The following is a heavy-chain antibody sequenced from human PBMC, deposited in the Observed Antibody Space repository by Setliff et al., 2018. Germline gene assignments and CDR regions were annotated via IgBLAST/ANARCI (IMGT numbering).Heavy chain of an antibody. CDR2: IYYSGST. J-gene: IGHJ4*02. D-gene: IGHD3-3*01. CDR3: ARRETYYNFWSGYYAY. CDR1: GGSISSSNYY. Sequence: KPSETLSLTCTVSGGSISSSNYYWGWIRQPPGKGLEWIGSIYYSGSTYYNPSLKSRVTISVDTSKNQSSLKLSSVTAADTAVYYCARRETYYNFWSGYYAYWGQGTLVTV. V-gene: IGHV4-39*07.